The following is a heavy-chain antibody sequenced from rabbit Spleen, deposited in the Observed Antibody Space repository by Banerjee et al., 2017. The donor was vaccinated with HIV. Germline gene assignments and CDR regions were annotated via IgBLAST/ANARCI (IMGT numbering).Heavy chain of an antibody. V-gene: IGHV1S45*01. CDR2: IYAGSSGST. J-gene: IGHJ6*01. CDR3: ARDTSSSFSSYGMDL. Sequence: QEHLVESGGGLVQPGGSLTLTCKASGFSLNSGYDMCWVRQAPGKGLEWIASIYAGSSGSTYSATWAKGRFTISKTSSTTVTLQMTSLTVADTATYFCARDTSSSFSSYGMDLWGQGTLVTVS. CDR1: GFSLNSGYD. D-gene: IGHD1-1*01.